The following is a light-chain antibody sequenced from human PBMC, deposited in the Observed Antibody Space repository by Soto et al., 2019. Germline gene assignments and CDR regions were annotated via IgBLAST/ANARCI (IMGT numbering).Light chain of an antibody. J-gene: IGKJ5*01. V-gene: IGKV2-30*01. CDR1: ESLVYSDGDSY. CDR3: MQATHWPLT. Sequence: DVVLTQSPLSLPVTLGQPASISCRSSESLVYSDGDSYLNWFHQRPGQSPRRLIYKASNRASGVPDRFSGSWSGTDFTLKISRVEAEDVGIYYCMQATHWPLTFGQGTRLDIK. CDR2: KAS.